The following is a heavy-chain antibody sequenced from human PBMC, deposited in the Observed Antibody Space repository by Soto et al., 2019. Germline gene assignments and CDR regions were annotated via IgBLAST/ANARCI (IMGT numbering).Heavy chain of an antibody. CDR2: IIPIFGTA. J-gene: IGHJ6*02. CDR3: ARAFHYDFWSGPSATYYGMDV. D-gene: IGHD3-3*01. V-gene: IGHV1-69*06. Sequence: SCKASGGTFSSYAISWVRQAPGQGLEWMGGIIPIFGTANYAQKFQGRVTITADKSTGTAYMELSSLRSEDTAVYYCARAFHYDFWSGPSATYYGMDVWGQGTTVTVSS. CDR1: GGTFSSYA.